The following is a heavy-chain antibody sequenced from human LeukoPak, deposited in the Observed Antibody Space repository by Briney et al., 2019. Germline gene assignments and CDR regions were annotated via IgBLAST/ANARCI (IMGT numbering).Heavy chain of an antibody. Sequence: PSETLSLTCTVSGXSISSYYWSWIRQPPGKGLEWIGYIYYSGSTNYNPSLKSRVTISVDTSKNQFSLKVSSVTAADTAVYYCARHGTTGTNLNWFDPWGQGTLVTVSS. V-gene: IGHV4-59*01. CDR3: ARHGTTGTNLNWFDP. CDR1: GXSISSYY. D-gene: IGHD1-1*01. CDR2: IYYSGST. J-gene: IGHJ5*02.